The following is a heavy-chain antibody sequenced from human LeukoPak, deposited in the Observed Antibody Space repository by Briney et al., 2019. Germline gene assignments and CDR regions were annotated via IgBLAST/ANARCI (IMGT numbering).Heavy chain of an antibody. J-gene: IGHJ5*02. CDR3: ARGRYCNSTSCSGDWFDP. Sequence: ASETLSLTCAVYGGSFSGYYWSWIRQPPGKGLEWIGEINHSGSTNYNPSLKSRVTISVDTSKNQFSLKLSSVTAADTAVYYCARGRYCNSTSCSGDWFDPWGQGTLVTVSS. CDR1: GGSFSGYY. D-gene: IGHD2-2*01. V-gene: IGHV4-34*01. CDR2: INHSGST.